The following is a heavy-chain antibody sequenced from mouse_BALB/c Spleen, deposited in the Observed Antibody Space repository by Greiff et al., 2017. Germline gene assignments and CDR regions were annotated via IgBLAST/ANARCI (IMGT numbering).Heavy chain of an antibody. Sequence: EVQVVESGGGLVQPGGSRKLSCAASGFTFSSFGMHWVRQAPEKGLEWVAYISSGSSTIYYADTVKGRFTISRDNPKNTLFLQMTSLRSEDTAMYYCARSGKSMITPMDYWGQGTSVTVSS. J-gene: IGHJ4*01. D-gene: IGHD2-4*01. CDR3: ARSGKSMITPMDY. CDR1: GFTFSSFG. CDR2: ISSGSSTI. V-gene: IGHV5-17*02.